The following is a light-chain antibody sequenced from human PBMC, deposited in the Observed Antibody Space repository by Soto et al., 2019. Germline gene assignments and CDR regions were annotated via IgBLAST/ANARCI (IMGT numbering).Light chain of an antibody. CDR1: QSVGND. Sequence: DIVMTQSPASLSVSPGEGVSLSCRASQSVGNDVAWYQQIPGQVPRLLIYGASTRATSVPARFTGSGSGTDFTLTISSLQSEDFAVYSCQQYYNWPPAWTFGQGTRVDIK. CDR2: GAS. V-gene: IGKV3-15*01. J-gene: IGKJ1*01. CDR3: QQYYNWPPAWT.